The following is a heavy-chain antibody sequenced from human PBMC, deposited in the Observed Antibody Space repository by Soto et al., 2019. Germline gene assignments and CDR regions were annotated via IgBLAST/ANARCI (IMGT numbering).Heavy chain of an antibody. D-gene: IGHD6-19*01. V-gene: IGHV1-69*13. J-gene: IGHJ4*02. CDR2: IIPIFGTA. CDR1: GGTFSSYA. CDR3: ARESGAVAGRIVMYYFDY. Sequence: ASVKVSCKASGGTFSSYAISWVRQAPGQGLEWMGGIIPIFGTANYAQKFQGRVTITADESMSTAYMELSSLRSEDTAVYYCARESGAVAGRIVMYYFDYWGQGTLVTVSS.